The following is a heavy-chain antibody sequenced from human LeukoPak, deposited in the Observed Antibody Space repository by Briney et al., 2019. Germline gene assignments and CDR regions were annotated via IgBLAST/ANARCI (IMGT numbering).Heavy chain of an antibody. D-gene: IGHD2-15*01. Sequence: GGSLRLSCAASGFTFSNYTMNWVRQAPGKGLECVSSISSSSGFIYYADSVKGRFTASRDNAKNSLYLQMNSLRAEDTAVYYCARWRVPDCSGGRCYVYYYYGMDVWGQGTTVTVSS. J-gene: IGHJ6*02. CDR2: ISSSSGFI. CDR1: GFTFSNYT. CDR3: ARWRVPDCSGGRCYVYYYYGMDV. V-gene: IGHV3-21*01.